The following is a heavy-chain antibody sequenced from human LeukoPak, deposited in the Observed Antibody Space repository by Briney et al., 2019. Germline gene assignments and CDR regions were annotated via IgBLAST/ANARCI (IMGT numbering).Heavy chain of an antibody. CDR1: GYTFTGYY. J-gene: IGHJ4*02. CDR2: INPNSGGT. V-gene: IGHV1-2*04. Sequence: ASVKVSCKASGYTFTGYYMHWVRQAPGQGLEWMGWINPNSGGTNYAQKFQGWVTMTRDTSISTAYMELSRLRSDDTAVYYCARGEFIAAAETGRSDYWGQGTLVTVSS. D-gene: IGHD6-13*01. CDR3: ARGEFIAAAETGRSDY.